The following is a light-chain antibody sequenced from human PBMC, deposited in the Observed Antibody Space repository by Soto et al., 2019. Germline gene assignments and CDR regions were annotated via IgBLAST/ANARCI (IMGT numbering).Light chain of an antibody. CDR2: DAS. CDR1: RSVSSY. V-gene: IGKV3-11*01. Sequence: EIVLTQSPATLSLSPGERATLSCRASRSVSSYLAWYQQKPGQAPRLLIYDASNRATGIPARFSGSGSGTDFTLTISSLEPEDFAVYYCQQRSIWPQTFGQGTKLEIK. J-gene: IGKJ2*01. CDR3: QQRSIWPQT.